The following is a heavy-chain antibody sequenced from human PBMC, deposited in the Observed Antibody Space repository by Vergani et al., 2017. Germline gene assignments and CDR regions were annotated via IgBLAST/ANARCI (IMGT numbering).Heavy chain of an antibody. Sequence: VQLVESGGGLVKPGGSLRLSCAASGFTFSDFSMSWVRQAPGKGLEWVAFIGSSGPYINYADSLKGRFIISRDITNNSLFLQLRSLRAEDAAVYYCARDCTSGGCPDNYGMDVWGQGATVTVSS. CDR3: ARDCTSGGCPDNYGMDV. D-gene: IGHD2-8*01. J-gene: IGHJ6*02. V-gene: IGHV3-21*06. CDR1: GFTFSDFS. CDR2: IGSSGPYI.